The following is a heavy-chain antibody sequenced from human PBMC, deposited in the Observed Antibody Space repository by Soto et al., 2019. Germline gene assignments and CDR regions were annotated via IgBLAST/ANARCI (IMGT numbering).Heavy chain of an antibody. CDR1: GHTFPGYY. J-gene: IGHJ5*02. CDR3: ARVVPGAEAWFGP. CDR2: INHNSGGT. D-gene: IGHD2-2*01. Sequence: ASVKVSCKASGHTFPGYYIHWVRQSPGQGLEWMGWINHNSGGTDYGQKFQGRVTMTTDTSTTTAYMELRSLRSDDTAVYYCARVVPGAEAWFGPWGQGTLVTVSS. V-gene: IGHV1-2*02.